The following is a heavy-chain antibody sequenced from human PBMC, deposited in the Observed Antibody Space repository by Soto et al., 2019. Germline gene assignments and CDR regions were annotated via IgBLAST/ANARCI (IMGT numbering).Heavy chain of an antibody. CDR3: ARDSVADYYYYGMHV. V-gene: IGHV3-48*02. D-gene: IGHD3-10*01. CDR2: ISSSSSTI. CDR1: GFTFSSYS. Sequence: GGSLRLSCAASGFTFSSYSMNWVRQAPGKGLEWVSYISSSSSTIYYADSVKGRFTISRDNAKNSLYLQMNSLRDEDTAVYYCARDSVADYYYYGMHVWGQGTTVTVSS. J-gene: IGHJ6*02.